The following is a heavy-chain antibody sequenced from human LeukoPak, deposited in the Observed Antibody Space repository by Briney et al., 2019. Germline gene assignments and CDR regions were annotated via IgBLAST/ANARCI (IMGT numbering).Heavy chain of an antibody. CDR2: INHSGST. CDR3: AKEGYSSCWYHPPSEYFQH. V-gene: IGHV4-34*01. D-gene: IGHD6-19*01. CDR1: GGSFSGYY. J-gene: IGHJ1*01. Sequence: SETLSLTCAVYGGSFSGYYWSWIRQPPGKGLEWIGEINHSGSTNYNPSLKSRVTISVDTSKNQFSLKLSSVTAADTAVYYCAKEGYSSCWYHPPSEYFQHWGQGTLVTVSS.